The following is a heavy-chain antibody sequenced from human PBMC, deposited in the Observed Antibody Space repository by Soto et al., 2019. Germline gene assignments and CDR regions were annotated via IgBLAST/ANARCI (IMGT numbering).Heavy chain of an antibody. Sequence: QVQLVESGGGVVQPGRSLRLSCAASGFTFSIYGIHRVRQAPGKGLEWVAVISYDGSNSYYADSVKGRFTISRDNSKNTLYLQMNSLRAEDTAVYYCAKDLSYGMDVWGQGTTVTVSS. CDR2: ISYDGSNS. J-gene: IGHJ6*02. CDR1: GFTFSIYG. CDR3: AKDLSYGMDV. V-gene: IGHV3-30*18.